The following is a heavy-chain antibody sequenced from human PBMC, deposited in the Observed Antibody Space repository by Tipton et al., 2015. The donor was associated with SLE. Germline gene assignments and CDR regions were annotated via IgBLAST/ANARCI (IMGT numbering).Heavy chain of an antibody. CDR2: LSWDSGSV. Sequence: SLRLSCAASGFTFDDYAMHWVRQAPGKGLEWLSGLSWDSGSVGCADSVKGRFTISRDNAKNSLYLQMSSLRAEDTTVYYCARGGPDAYSGHYYYYMVVWCQGTTVTV. J-gene: IGHJ6*02. CDR3: ARGGPDAYSGHYYYYMVV. V-gene: IGHV3-9*01. CDR1: GFTFDDYA. D-gene: IGHD5-24*01.